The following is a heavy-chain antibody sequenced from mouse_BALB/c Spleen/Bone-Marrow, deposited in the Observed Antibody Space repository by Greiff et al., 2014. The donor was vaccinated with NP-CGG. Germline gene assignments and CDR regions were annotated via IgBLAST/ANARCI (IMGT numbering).Heavy chain of an antibody. CDR1: GFNIKDTY. CDR3: ASYYYGRSHFAY. Sequence: EVQLQQSGAELVKPGASVKLSCTASGFNIKDTYMHWVKQRPEQGLEWIGRIDPANGNTKYDPKFQGKATITADTSSNTAYLQLSSLTSEDSAVYYCASYYYGRSHFAYWGQGTLVTVSA. CDR2: IDPANGNT. D-gene: IGHD1-1*01. J-gene: IGHJ3*01. V-gene: IGHV14-3*02.